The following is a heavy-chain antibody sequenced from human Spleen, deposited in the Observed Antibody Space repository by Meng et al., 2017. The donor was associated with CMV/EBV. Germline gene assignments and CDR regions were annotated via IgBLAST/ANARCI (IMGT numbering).Heavy chain of an antibody. J-gene: IGHJ4*02. CDR2: ISSSSSDK. D-gene: IGHD6-19*01. V-gene: IGHV3-21*04. Sequence: GESLKISCAVSGFTFSRYRMNWVRQAPGKGLEWVSSISSSSSDKFYADSVKGRLTISRDISKDLLYLEMHSLRAEDTAVYYCAKDHVAVTGIGPLFDSWGQGTLVTVSS. CDR1: GFTFSRYR. CDR3: AKDHVAVTGIGPLFDS.